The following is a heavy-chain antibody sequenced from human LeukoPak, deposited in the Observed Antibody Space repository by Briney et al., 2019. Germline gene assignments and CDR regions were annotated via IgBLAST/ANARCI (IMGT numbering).Heavy chain of an antibody. Sequence: GGSLRLSCAASEFTFSNYEMTWVRRARGKGREGGLYISSSGSTVYCADCVKGRFTISRENAKNSLYLQMNSLRAEDTAVYYCARDLSSGWCLSSASYYFDYWGQGTLVTVSS. D-gene: IGHD6-19*01. CDR1: EFTFSNYE. CDR3: ARDLSSGWCLSSASYYFDY. J-gene: IGHJ4*02. CDR2: ISSSGSTV. V-gene: IGHV3-48*03.